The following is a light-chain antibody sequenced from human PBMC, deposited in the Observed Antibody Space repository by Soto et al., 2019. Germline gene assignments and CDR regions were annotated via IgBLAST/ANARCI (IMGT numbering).Light chain of an antibody. J-gene: IGKJ1*01. Sequence: DIQMTQSPSSLSASVGDRVTITCRASQSISTYLHWYQQKPGKAPKLLIYDASSLESGVPSRFSGSGSGTEFTLTISSLQPEDFAVYYCHQYGSSPGTFGQGTKVDIK. CDR2: DAS. CDR1: QSISTY. V-gene: IGKV1-39*01. CDR3: HQYGSSPGT.